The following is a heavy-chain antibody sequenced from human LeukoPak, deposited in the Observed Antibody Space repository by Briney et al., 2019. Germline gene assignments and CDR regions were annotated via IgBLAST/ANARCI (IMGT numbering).Heavy chain of an antibody. CDR1: GGSFSGYY. Sequence: PSETLSLTCAVYGGSFSGYYWSWIRQPPGKGLEWIGEINHSGSTDYNPSLKSRVTISIDKSKNHFSLKLTSVTAAGTAIYYCARDSYNWNVDAFDPWGQGTLVTVSS. J-gene: IGHJ5*02. V-gene: IGHV4-34*01. CDR2: INHSGST. CDR3: ARDSYNWNVDAFDP. D-gene: IGHD1-20*01.